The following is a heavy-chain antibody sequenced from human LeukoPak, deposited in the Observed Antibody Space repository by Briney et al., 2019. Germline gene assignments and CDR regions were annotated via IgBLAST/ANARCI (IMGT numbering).Heavy chain of an antibody. D-gene: IGHD2-2*03. CDR2: IYPDESNI. V-gene: IGHV5-51*01. J-gene: IGHJ4*02. CDR1: GFSFTSYW. CDR3: ARPPSRGYSSSFEY. Sequence: GESLKISCKGSGFSFTSYWIGWVRQMPGKGLEWMGIIYPDESNIRYSPSFQGQVTISADKSISTAYLQWSSLKASDTAMYYCARPPSRGYSSSFEYWGQGTLVTVSS.